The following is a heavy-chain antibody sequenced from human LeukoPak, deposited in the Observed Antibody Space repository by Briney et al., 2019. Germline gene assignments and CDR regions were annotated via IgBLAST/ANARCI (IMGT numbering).Heavy chain of an antibody. CDR3: AKDHGLLWFRESYFDY. CDR1: GFTFSSYA. J-gene: IGHJ4*02. V-gene: IGHV3-23*01. CDR2: ISGSGGST. D-gene: IGHD3-10*01. Sequence: GSLRLSCAASGFTFSSYAMSWVRQAPGKGLEWVSAISGSGGSTYYADSVKGRFTISRDNSKNTLYLQMNSLRAEDTAVYYCAKDHGLLWFRESYFDYWGQGTLVTVSS.